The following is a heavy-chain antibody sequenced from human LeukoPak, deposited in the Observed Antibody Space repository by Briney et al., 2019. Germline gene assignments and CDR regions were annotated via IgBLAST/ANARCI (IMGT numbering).Heavy chain of an antibody. CDR1: GGSISSYY. D-gene: IGHD3-10*01. CDR2: IYHSGST. V-gene: IGHV4-59*04. CDR3: ASITMVRGVIIKGDAFDI. J-gene: IGHJ3*02. Sequence: SETLSLTCTVSGGSISSYYWSWIRQPPGKGLEWIGYIYHSGSTYYNPSLKSRVTISVDTSKNQFSLKLSSVTAADTAVYYCASITMVRGVIIKGDAFDIWGQGTMVTVSS.